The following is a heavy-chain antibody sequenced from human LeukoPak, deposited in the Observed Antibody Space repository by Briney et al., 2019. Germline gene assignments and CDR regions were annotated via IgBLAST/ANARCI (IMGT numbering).Heavy chain of an antibody. CDR2: IRQDGSDK. V-gene: IGHV3-7*01. D-gene: IGHD6-13*01. Sequence: PGGSLRLSCETSGFSFSTYWMSRVRQAPGKGLEWVAKIRQDGSDKYYVDSVKGRFTISRDNAKNSLYLQMNSLRVEDTAVYYCARVGTIAADPGAFGHNFDYWGQGTLVTVSS. CDR1: GFSFSTYW. J-gene: IGHJ4*02. CDR3: ARVGTIAADPGAFGHNFDY.